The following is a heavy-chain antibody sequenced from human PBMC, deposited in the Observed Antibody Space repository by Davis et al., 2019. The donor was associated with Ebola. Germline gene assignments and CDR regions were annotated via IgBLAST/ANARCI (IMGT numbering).Heavy chain of an antibody. CDR3: ARLSPGYSSSGDYYYYGMDV. V-gene: IGHV4-59*08. D-gene: IGHD6-6*01. CDR2: IYYSGST. Sequence: SETLSLTCTVSGGSISSYYWSWIRQPPGKGLEWIGYIYYSGSTNYNPSLKSRVTISVDTSKNQFSLKLSSVTAADTAVYYCARLSPGYSSSGDYYYYGMDVWGQGTTVTVSS. CDR1: GGSISSYY. J-gene: IGHJ6*02.